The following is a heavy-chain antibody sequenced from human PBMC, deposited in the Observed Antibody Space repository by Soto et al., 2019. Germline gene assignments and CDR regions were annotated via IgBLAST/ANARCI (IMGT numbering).Heavy chain of an antibody. J-gene: IGHJ6*02. V-gene: IGHV4-34*01. CDR3: ARVAGRYYSGMDV. CDR2: INHSGST. Sequence: SETLSLTCAVYGGAFSGYYWSWIRQPPGKGLEWIGEINHSGSTNYNPSLKSRVTISVDTSKNQFSLKLSSVTAADTAVYYCARVAGRYYSGMDVWGHGTTVTVSS. CDR1: GGAFSGYY.